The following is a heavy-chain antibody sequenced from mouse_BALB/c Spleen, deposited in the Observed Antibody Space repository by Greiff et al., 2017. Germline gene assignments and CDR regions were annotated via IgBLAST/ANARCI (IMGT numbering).Heavy chain of an antibody. V-gene: IGHV1S137*01. CDR2: ISTYYGDA. D-gene: IGHD2-14*01. CDR3: ARGDYRYDGGSYYAMDY. CDR1: GYTFTDYA. J-gene: IGHJ4*01. Sequence: VQLQQSGAELVRPGVSVKISCKGSGYTFTDYAMHWVKQSHAKSLEWIGVISTYYGDASYNQKFKGKATMTVDKSSSTAYMELARLTSEDSAIYYCARGDYRYDGGSYYAMDYWGQGTSVTVSS.